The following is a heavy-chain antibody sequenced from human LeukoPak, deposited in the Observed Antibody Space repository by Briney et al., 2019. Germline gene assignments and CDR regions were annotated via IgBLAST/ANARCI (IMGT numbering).Heavy chain of an antibody. Sequence: PGGSLRLSCAASGFIFSISDMNWVRQAPGKGLEWISYISHYSTSTYYADSVTGRFTISRDNAKNSLFLQMNSLRPDDTGTYYCARGHIVVLTAPDYWGQGTLVTVSS. CDR1: GFIFSISD. J-gene: IGHJ4*02. CDR3: ARGHIVVLTAPDY. D-gene: IGHD2-21*02. CDR2: ISHYSTST. V-gene: IGHV3-48*01.